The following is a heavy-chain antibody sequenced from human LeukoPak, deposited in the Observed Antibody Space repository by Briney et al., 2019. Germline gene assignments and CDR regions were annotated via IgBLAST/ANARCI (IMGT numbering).Heavy chain of an antibody. V-gene: IGHV5-10-1*01. CDR3: ARRLAAAATRNAFDI. J-gene: IGHJ3*02. D-gene: IGHD6-13*01. Sequence: GESLRISCKGSGYSFTTYWISWVRQMPGKGLEWMGRIDPSDSYTNYSPSFQGHVTISADNSITTAYLQWSSLKASDTAMYYCARRLAAAATRNAFDIWGQGTMVSVSS. CDR2: IDPSDSYT. CDR1: GYSFTTYW.